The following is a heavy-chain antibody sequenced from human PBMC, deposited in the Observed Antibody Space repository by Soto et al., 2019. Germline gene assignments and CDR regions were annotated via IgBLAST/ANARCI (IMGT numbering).Heavy chain of an antibody. J-gene: IGHJ4*02. V-gene: IGHV3-23*01. CDR2: ISANDVGT. Sequence: WGSLRLSCEASGFTLRNYAMTWVRQAPGKGLEWVSLISANDVGTYYAESVKTRFTISTDQSRNTVYLQMDSLRADDTAIYYCAKAKNDYNWDNRPPFDYWGQGTLVTVSS. CDR3: AKAKNDYNWDNRPPFDY. D-gene: IGHD1-20*01. CDR1: GFTLRNYA.